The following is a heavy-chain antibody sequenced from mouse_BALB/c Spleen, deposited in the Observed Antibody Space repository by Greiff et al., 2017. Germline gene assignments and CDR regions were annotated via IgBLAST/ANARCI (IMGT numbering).Heavy chain of an antibody. D-gene: IGHD2-1*01. J-gene: IGHJ4*01. CDR1: GFSLTSYG. CDR2: IWSDGST. Sequence: VQRVESGPDLVAPSQSLSITCTVSGFSLTSYGVHWVRQPPGKGLEWLVVIWSDGSTTYNSALKSRLSISKDNSKSQVFLKMNSLQTDDTAMYYCARHHYGNYYAMDYWGQGTSVTVSS. V-gene: IGHV2-6-2*01. CDR3: ARHHYGNYYAMDY.